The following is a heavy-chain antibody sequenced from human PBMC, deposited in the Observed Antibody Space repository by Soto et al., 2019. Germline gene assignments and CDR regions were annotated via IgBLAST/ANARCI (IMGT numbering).Heavy chain of an antibody. CDR2: ISYDGSNK. CDR3: AKDQSDYYDSSGYYNYFDY. J-gene: IGHJ4*02. Sequence: GGSLRLSCAASGFTFSSYGMHWVRQAPGKGLEWVAVISYDGSNKYYADSVKGRFTISRDNSKNTLYLQMNSLRAEDTAVYYCAKDQSDYYDSSGYYNYFDYWGQGTLVTVSS. V-gene: IGHV3-30*18. D-gene: IGHD3-22*01. CDR1: GFTFSSYG.